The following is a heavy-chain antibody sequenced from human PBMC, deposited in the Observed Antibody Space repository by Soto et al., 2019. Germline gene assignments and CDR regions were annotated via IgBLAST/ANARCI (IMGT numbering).Heavy chain of an antibody. Sequence: GASVKVSCKASGYTFTSYGISWVRQAPGQGLERMGWISAYNGNTNYAQKLQGRVTMTTDTSTSTAYMELRSLRSDDTAVYYCASVPDYGDYPTTDAFDIWGQGTMVTVSS. CDR1: GYTFTSYG. CDR2: ISAYNGNT. D-gene: IGHD4-17*01. CDR3: ASVPDYGDYPTTDAFDI. V-gene: IGHV1-18*01. J-gene: IGHJ3*02.